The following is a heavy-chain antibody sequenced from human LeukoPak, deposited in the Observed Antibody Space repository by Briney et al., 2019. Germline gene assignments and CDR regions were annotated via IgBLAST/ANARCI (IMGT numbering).Heavy chain of an antibody. V-gene: IGHV3-23*01. D-gene: IGHD1-26*01. J-gene: IGHJ4*02. CDR1: GFTFSSYA. CDR3: AKDVLSGTYYYFDQ. CDR2: ISGSGSNT. Sequence: GGSLRLSCAASGFTFSSYAMNWVRQAPGKGLEWVSGISGSGSNTYYADSVMGRFTISRDNSKNTLYLQMNSLRAEDTAVYYCAKDVLSGTYYYFDQWGQGTLVTVPS.